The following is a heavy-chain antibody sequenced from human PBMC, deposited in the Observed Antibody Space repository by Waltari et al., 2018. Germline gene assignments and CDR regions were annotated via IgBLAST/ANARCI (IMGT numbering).Heavy chain of an antibody. Sequence: QVQLVQSGAEVKKPGASVKVSCKASGYTFTSYAMHWVRQSPGQRLEWMGWINAGNGNTKYSQKFQGRVTITRDTSASTAYMELSSLRSEDTAVYYCARDWYSSGWGYFDYWGQGTLVTVSS. V-gene: IGHV1-3*01. J-gene: IGHJ4*02. D-gene: IGHD6-19*01. CDR3: ARDWYSSGWGYFDY. CDR2: INAGNGNT. CDR1: GYTFTSYA.